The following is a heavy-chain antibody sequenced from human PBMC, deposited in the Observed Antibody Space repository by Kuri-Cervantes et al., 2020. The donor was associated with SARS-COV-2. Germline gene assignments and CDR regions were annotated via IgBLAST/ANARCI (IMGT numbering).Heavy chain of an antibody. Sequence: ESLKISCTVSGGSISSYYWSWIRQPAGKGLEWIGRIDTSGSTNYNPSLKSRVTMSVDTSKNQFSLKLSSVTAADTAVYYCARDTYYDILTGYSPLGFDPWGQGTLVTVSS. CDR1: GGSISSYY. V-gene: IGHV4-4*07. CDR3: ARDTYYDILTGYSPLGFDP. J-gene: IGHJ5*02. D-gene: IGHD3-9*01. CDR2: IDTSGST.